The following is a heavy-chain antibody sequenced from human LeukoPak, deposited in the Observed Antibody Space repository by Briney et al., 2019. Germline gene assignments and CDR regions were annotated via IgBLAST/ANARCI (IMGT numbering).Heavy chain of an antibody. Sequence: SETLSLTCAVYGGSFSGYYWSWIRQPPGKGLEWIGEINHSGSTNYNPSLKSRVTISVDTSKNQFSLKLSSVTAADTAVYYCARGRLRYFDWFNWYFDLWGRGTLVTVSS. V-gene: IGHV4-34*01. CDR2: INHSGST. J-gene: IGHJ2*01. CDR1: GGSFSGYY. CDR3: ARGRLRYFDWFNWYFDL. D-gene: IGHD3-9*01.